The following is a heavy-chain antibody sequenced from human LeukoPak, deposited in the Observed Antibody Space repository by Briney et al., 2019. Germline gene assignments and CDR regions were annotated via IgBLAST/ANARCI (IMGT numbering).Heavy chain of an antibody. CDR2: INHSGST. J-gene: IGHJ4*02. CDR3: ARPGVRGVVVPAAIDY. Sequence: SETLSLTCAVYGGSFSGYYWSWIRQPPGKGLEWIGEINHSGSTNYNPSLKSRVTISVDTSKNQFSLKLSSVTAADTAVYYYARPGVRGVVVPAAIDYWGQGTLVTVSS. V-gene: IGHV4-34*01. D-gene: IGHD2-2*02. CDR1: GGSFSGYY.